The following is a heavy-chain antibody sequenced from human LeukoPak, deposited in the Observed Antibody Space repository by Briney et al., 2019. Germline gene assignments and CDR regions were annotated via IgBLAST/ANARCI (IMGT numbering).Heavy chain of an antibody. CDR3: ASAGTSLRDFDY. V-gene: IGHV4-59*08. J-gene: IGHJ4*02. CDR2: IYYSGST. CDR1: GGSISSYY. Sequence: SETLSLTCTVSGGSISSYYWSWIRQPPGKGLEWIGYIYYSGSTNYNPSLKSRVTISVDTSKNQFSLKLSSVTAADTAVYYCASAGTSLRDFDYWGQGTLVPVSS. D-gene: IGHD1-1*01.